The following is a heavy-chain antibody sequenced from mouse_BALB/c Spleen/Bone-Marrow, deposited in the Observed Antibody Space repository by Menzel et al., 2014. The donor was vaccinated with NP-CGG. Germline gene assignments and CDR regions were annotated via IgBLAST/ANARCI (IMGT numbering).Heavy chain of an antibody. V-gene: IGHV3-6*02. CDR3: AREDYYYGSPFAY. CDR2: ISYDGSN. J-gene: IGHJ3*01. CDR1: GYSITSGYY. Sequence: EVQLQQSGPGLVKPSQSLSLTCSVTGYSITSGYYWNWIRQFPGNKLEWMGYISYDGSNNYNPSLKNRISITRDTSKNQFFLKLNSVTTEDTATYYGAREDYYYGSPFAYWGQGTLVTVSA. D-gene: IGHD1-1*01.